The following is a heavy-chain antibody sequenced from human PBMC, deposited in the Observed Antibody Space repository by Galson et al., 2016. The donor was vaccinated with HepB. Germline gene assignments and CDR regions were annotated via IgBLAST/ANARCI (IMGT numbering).Heavy chain of an antibody. J-gene: IGHJ4*02. CDR3: ARLGGYTGHDLMSNY. CDR2: VYGADSES. V-gene: IGHV5-51*01. CDR1: GYSFISYW. Sequence: QSGAEVKKPGESLKISCKGSGYSFISYWIAWVRQKPGKGLEWMGMVYGADSESRYSPSFQGQVSISADKSITTAYLQWSSLKASDTAIYYCARLGGYTGHDLMSNYWGQGTLVTVSP. D-gene: IGHD5-12*01.